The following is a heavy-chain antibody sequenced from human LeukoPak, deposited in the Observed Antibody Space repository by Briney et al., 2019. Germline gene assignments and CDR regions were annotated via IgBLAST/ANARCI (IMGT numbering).Heavy chain of an antibody. V-gene: IGHV3-23*01. CDR2: ISGSGGST. J-gene: IGHJ6*03. CDR3: AKGSLLSPRKNYYMDV. D-gene: IGHD3-10*01. CDR1: GFTFSSYA. Sequence: PGGSLRLSCAASGFTFSSYAMSWVRQAPGKGLEWVSAISGSGGSTYYADSVKGRFTISRDNSKNTLYLQMNSLRAEDTAVYYCAKGSLLSPRKNYYMDVWGKGTTVTVSS.